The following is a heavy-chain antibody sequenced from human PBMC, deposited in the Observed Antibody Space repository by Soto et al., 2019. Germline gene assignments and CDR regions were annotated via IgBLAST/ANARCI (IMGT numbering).Heavy chain of an antibody. CDR1: GGSISSGDYY. CDR3: ASVGPALLFDY. D-gene: IGHD2-15*01. CDR2: IYYSGST. V-gene: IGHV4-30-4*01. J-gene: IGHJ4*02. Sequence: QVQLQESGPGLVKPSQTLSLTCTVSGGSISSGDYYWSWIRQPPGKGLEWIGYIYYSGSTYYNPSLKSXXTXSXXTAQNQFSLKLSSVTAADTAVYYCASVGPALLFDYWGQGTLVTVSS.